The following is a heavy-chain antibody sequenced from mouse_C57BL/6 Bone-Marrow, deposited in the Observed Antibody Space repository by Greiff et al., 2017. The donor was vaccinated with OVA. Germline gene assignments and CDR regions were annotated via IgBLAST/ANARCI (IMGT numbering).Heavy chain of an antibody. Sequence: LVESGAELARPGASVKLSCKASGYTFTSYGISWVKQRTGQGLEWIGEIYPRSGNTYYNEKFKGKATLTADKSSSTAYMELRSLTSEDSAVYFCAREEGYYYGSSWFAYWGQGTLVTVSA. CDR2: IYPRSGNT. V-gene: IGHV1-81*01. J-gene: IGHJ3*01. CDR3: AREEGYYYGSSWFAY. D-gene: IGHD1-1*01. CDR1: GYTFTSYG.